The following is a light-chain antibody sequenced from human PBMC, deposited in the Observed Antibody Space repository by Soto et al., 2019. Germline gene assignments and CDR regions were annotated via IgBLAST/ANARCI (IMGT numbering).Light chain of an antibody. CDR3: QYYDSSPT. CDR2: GAS. Sequence: EIVLTQPPGTLSLPPGERATLSCRASQSVSSSYLAWYQQKPGQAPRLLMYGASSRATGIPVRFSGSGSGTDFTLTISRLEPEDFAVYYCQYYDSSPTFGQGTKVDIK. V-gene: IGKV3-20*01. CDR1: QSVSSSY. J-gene: IGKJ1*01.